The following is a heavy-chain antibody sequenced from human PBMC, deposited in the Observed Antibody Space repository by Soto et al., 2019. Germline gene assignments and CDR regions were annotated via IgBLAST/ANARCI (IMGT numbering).Heavy chain of an antibody. D-gene: IGHD3-22*01. CDR1: GYSFTSW. CDR3: VRPDSSGYYVN. J-gene: IGHJ4*02. Sequence: GESLKISCKGSGYSFTSWIGWVRQLPGKGLEWMGIVNPADSDFRYSPSFQGQVTISADKSISTTYLQWSSLKASDTAMYYCVRPDSSGYYVNWGQGTRVTVS. V-gene: IGHV5-51*01. CDR2: VNPADSDF.